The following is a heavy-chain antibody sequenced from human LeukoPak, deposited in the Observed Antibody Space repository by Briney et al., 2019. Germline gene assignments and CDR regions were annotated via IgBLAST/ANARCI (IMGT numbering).Heavy chain of an antibody. CDR1: TFTFSSYA. V-gene: IGHV3-30-3*01. J-gene: IGHJ4*02. Sequence: AGGSLRLSCATSTFTFSSYAMRWVRQAPGKGLEWVAVISFDGSKDYFADSVKGRFTISRDNSKNTMYLHMNSLRLEDTAVYYCARDSDTFGALDYWGQGTLVTVSS. CDR2: ISFDGSKD. D-gene: IGHD3-10*01. CDR3: ARDSDTFGALDY.